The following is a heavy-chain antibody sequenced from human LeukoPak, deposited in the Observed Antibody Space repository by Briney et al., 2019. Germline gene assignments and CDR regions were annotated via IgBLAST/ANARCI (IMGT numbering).Heavy chain of an antibody. CDR1: GFTVSSNY. CDR3: ARAVYSGSYYYFDY. V-gene: IGHV3-53*04. J-gene: IGHJ4*02. D-gene: IGHD1-26*01. CDR2: IYSGGST. Sequence: GGSLRLSCAASGFTVSSNYMSWVRRAPGKGLEWVSVIYSGGSTYYADSVKGRFTISRHNSKNTLYLQMNSLRAEDTAVYYCARAVYSGSYYYFDYWGQGTLVTVSS.